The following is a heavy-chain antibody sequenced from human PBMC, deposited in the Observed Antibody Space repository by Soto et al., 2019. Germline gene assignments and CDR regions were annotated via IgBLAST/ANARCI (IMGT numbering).Heavy chain of an antibody. CDR1: GFTFSSYA. CDR3: ARAGYSNSWYTFDY. CDR2: ISGSGGST. V-gene: IGHV3-23*01. Sequence: GGSLRLSCAASGFTFSSYAMSWVRQAPGKGLEWVSAISGSGGSTYYADSVKGRFTISRDNSKNTLYLQMNSLRAEDTAVYYCARAGYSNSWYTFDYWGQGTLGTASS. J-gene: IGHJ4*02. D-gene: IGHD6-13*01.